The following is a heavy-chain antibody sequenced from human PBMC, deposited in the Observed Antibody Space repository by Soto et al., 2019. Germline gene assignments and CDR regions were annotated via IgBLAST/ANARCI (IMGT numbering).Heavy chain of an antibody. D-gene: IGHD1-26*01. CDR2: IWYDGSNK. J-gene: IGHJ4*02. Sequence: QVQLVESGGGVVQPGRSLRLSCAASGFTFSSYGMHWVRQAPGKGLEWVAVIWYDGSNKYYADSVKGRFTISRDNSKNTLYLQMNSLRAEDTAVYYCARGDSGSFDYWGQGTLLTVSS. CDR1: GFTFSSYG. V-gene: IGHV3-33*01. CDR3: ARGDSGSFDY.